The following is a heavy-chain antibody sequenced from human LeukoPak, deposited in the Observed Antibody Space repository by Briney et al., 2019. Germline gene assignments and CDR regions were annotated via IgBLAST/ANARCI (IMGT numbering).Heavy chain of an antibody. Sequence: PGRSLRLSCAASGFTFSSYAMHWVRQAPGKGLEWVAVISYDGSNKYYADSVKGRFTISRDNSKNTLYLQMNSLRAEDTAVYYCARGPLMRRGYSGYAGYWGQGTLVTVSS. J-gene: IGHJ4*02. V-gene: IGHV3-30-3*01. CDR3: ARGPLMRRGYSGYAGY. D-gene: IGHD5-12*01. CDR1: GFTFSSYA. CDR2: ISYDGSNK.